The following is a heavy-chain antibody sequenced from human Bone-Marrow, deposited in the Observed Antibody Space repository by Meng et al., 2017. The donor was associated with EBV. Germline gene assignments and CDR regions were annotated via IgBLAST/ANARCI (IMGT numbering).Heavy chain of an antibody. CDR3: ARDPYCIGVTCYNYFDP. D-gene: IGHD2-15*01. V-gene: IGHV1-3*01. Sequence: QVPLVPSGAEVKKPXASVKVSCNASGYTFTSYAMHWVRQAPGQRLEWMGWINASNGNTKYSQKFQGRVTISRDTSASTAYMELSSLTSEDTAVYYCARDPYCIGVTCYNYFDPLGQGTLGTVSS. CDR1: GYTFTSYA. J-gene: IGHJ5*02. CDR2: INASNGNT.